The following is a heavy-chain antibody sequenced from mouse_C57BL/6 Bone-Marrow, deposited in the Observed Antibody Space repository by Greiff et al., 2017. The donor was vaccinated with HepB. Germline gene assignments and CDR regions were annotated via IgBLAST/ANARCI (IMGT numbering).Heavy chain of an antibody. J-gene: IGHJ2*01. CDR1: GYTFTSYW. D-gene: IGHD1-1*01. CDR2: IYPSDSET. CDR3: ARDGSSRFDY. V-gene: IGHV1-61*01. Sequence: QVQLKQPGAELVRPGSSVKLSCKASGYTFTSYWMDWVKQRPGQGLEWIGNIYPSDSETHYNQKFKDKATLTVDKSSSTAYMQLSSLTSEDSAVYYCARDGSSRFDYWGQGTTLTVSS.